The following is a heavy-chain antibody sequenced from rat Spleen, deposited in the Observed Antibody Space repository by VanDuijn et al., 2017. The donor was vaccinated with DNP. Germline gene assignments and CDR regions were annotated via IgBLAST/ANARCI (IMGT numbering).Heavy chain of an antibody. CDR1: GYTFTNYY. J-gene: IGHJ2*01. V-gene: IGHV1-43*01. D-gene: IGHD1-12*02. CDR2: IYPGSGRT. CDR3: ARWSDGLDY. Sequence: QVQLQQSGAELTKPGSSVKISCKASGYTFTNYYLGWIKRTTGQGLEYIGYIYPGSGRTDYNEKFKDKATLTVDTSSSTAFMQLNSLTPDDSAVYYCARWSDGLDYWGQGVMVTVSS.